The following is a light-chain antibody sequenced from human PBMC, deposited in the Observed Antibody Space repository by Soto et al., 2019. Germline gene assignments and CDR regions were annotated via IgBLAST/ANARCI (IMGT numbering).Light chain of an antibody. Sequence: QSVLAQPTSVSGSPGQSITISCTGNHNDIGTYDYVSWYQQHPGRAPRLLIHGVTTRPSGISGRFSASKSGLTASLTISGLQPEDEADYYCSSFNSNRTYVFGPGTKVTVL. CDR1: HNDIGTYDY. CDR2: GVT. V-gene: IGLV2-14*03. J-gene: IGLJ1*01. CDR3: SSFNSNRTYV.